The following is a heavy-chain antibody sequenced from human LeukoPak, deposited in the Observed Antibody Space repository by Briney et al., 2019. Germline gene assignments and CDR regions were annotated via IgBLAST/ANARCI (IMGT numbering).Heavy chain of an antibody. V-gene: IGHV3-74*01. J-gene: IGHJ4*02. CDR2: NSDGSRT. CDR3: ARGGGYSHKPLDY. Sequence: GGSLRLSCAASGFTFSSYWMHWVRQAPGKGLLWVSRNSDGSRTSYADSVKGRFIISRDNAKNTLYMQMNSLRAEDTAVYYCARGGGYSHKPLDYWGQGTLVSVSS. D-gene: IGHD3-22*01. CDR1: GFTFSSYW.